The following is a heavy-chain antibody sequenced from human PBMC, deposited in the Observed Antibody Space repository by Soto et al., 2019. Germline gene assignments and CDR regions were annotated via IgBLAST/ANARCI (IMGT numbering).Heavy chain of an antibody. Sequence: SETLSLTCAVSGASISGSYYYWAWLRQSPGKGPEWIGSVFYTGITSYNPSLESRVSVSVDTSKSQFSLKLSAVTAADTAVYYCATSQKGYNWNYFDHWGQGPLVPVSS. J-gene: IGHJ4*02. CDR2: VFYTGIT. D-gene: IGHD1-20*01. CDR1: GASISGSYYY. V-gene: IGHV4-39*01. CDR3: ATSQKGYNWNYFDH.